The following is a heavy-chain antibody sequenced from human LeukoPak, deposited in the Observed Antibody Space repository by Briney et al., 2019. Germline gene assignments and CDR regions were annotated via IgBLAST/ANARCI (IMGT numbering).Heavy chain of an antibody. Sequence: SETLSLTCAVYGGSFSGYYWSWIRQPPGKGLEWIGEINHSGSTNYNPSLKSRVTISVDTSKNQFSLKLSSVTAADTAVYYCAREGPAWHYDSSGQDAFDIWGQGTMVTVSS. J-gene: IGHJ3*02. V-gene: IGHV4-34*09. CDR2: INHSGST. CDR1: GGSFSGYY. D-gene: IGHD3-22*01. CDR3: AREGPAWHYDSSGQDAFDI.